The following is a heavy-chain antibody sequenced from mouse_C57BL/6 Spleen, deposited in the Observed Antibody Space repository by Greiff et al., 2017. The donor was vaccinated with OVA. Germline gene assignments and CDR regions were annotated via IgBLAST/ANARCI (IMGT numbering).Heavy chain of an antibody. CDR3: AIETTWFGC. Sequence: QVQLKESGAELARPGASVKMSCKASGYTFTSYTMHWVKQRPGQGLEWIGYINPSSGYTKSNKKFKDKATLTADKSSNTAYMQLSSLTSEDSAVYDCAIETTWFGCWGQGTLVTVSA. V-gene: IGHV1-4*01. J-gene: IGHJ3*01. CDR1: GYTFTSYT. CDR2: INPSSGYT.